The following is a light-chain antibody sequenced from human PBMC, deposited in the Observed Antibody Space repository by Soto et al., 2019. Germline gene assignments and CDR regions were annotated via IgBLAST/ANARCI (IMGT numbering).Light chain of an antibody. V-gene: IGKV3-20*01. CDR1: QGVSGIY. Sequence: EIVLTQSPATLSLSPGERATLSCRASQGVSGIYLAWYQQKPGQAPRLLMYVASSRATGVPDTFSGSGSGTDFTLTISRLEPEDFAVYYCQQYASFPRTFGQGTRVEIK. CDR3: QQYASFPRT. CDR2: VAS. J-gene: IGKJ1*01.